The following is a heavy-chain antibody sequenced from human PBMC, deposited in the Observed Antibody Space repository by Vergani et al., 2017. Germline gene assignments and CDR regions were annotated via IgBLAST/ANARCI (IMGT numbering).Heavy chain of an antibody. V-gene: IGHV4-34*01. D-gene: IGHD3-10*01. CDR3: ARGAGYYGSGAPLMGYYYYYMDV. CDR2: INHSGST. Sequence: VQLVESGGGLVKPGGSLRLSCAASGFTFSSYSMNWVRQAPGKGLEWIGEINHSGSTNYNPSLKSRVTISVDTAKNQFSLKLSSVTAADTAVYYCARGAGYYGSGAPLMGYYYYYMDVWGKGTTVTVSS. J-gene: IGHJ6*03. CDR1: GFTFSSYS.